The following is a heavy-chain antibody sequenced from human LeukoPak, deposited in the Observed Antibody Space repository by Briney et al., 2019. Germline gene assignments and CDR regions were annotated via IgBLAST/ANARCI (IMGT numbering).Heavy chain of an antibody. CDR2: IIPIFGTA. V-gene: IGHV1-69*13. J-gene: IGHJ4*02. D-gene: IGHD3-22*01. CDR3: AGSDYYDSSGAFDY. Sequence: SVKVSCKASGGTFSSYAISWVRQAPGQGLEWMGGIIPIFGTANYAQKFQGRVTITADESTSTAYMELSSLRSEDTAVYYCAGSDYYDSSGAFDYWAREPWSPSPQ. CDR1: GGTFSSYA.